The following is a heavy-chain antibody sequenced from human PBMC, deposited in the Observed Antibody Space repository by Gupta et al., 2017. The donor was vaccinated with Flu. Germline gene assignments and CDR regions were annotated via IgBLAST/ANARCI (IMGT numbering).Heavy chain of an antibody. V-gene: IGHV3-23*01. CDR2: ISGSGVGT. Sequence: TFSSYGMSWVRQTPGKGLEWVSSISGSGVGTYYADSVKGRFTISRDNYKNTLYLQMNSLRAEDMAVFYCAKGAFYFENWGQGLLVTVSS. J-gene: IGHJ4*02. CDR3: AKGAFYFEN. CDR1: TFSSYG.